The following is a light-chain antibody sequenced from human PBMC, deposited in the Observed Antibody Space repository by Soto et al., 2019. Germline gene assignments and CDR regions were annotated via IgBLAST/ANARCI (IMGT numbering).Light chain of an antibody. CDR3: QQYGSSPLVT. J-gene: IGKJ5*01. CDR1: QSVSSSY. Sequence: EIVLTQSPGTLSLSPGERATLSCRASQSVSSSYLTWYQQKPGQAPGLRIYGASSRATGIPDRFSGSGSETDFTLTISRLEPDDFAVYYCQQYGSSPLVTFGQGTRLEIK. V-gene: IGKV3-20*01. CDR2: GAS.